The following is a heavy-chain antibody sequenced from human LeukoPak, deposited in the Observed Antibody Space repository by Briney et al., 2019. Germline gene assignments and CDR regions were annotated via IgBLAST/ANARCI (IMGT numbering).Heavy chain of an antibody. D-gene: IGHD5-18*01. J-gene: IGHJ4*02. CDR2: IKQDGGEE. CDR1: GFTFTNYW. V-gene: IGHV3-7*01. CDR3: ARGYSYGLAPFDY. Sequence: PGGSLRLSCVASGFTFTNYWMSWVRQVPGKGLEWVANIKQDGGEELYADSVRGRYTISRDNAKNSLYLRMNSLRAEDTAVYHCARGYSYGLAPFDYWGQGTLVSVSS.